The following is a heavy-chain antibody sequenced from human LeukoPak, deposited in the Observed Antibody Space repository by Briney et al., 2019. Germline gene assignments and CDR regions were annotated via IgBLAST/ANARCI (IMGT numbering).Heavy chain of an antibody. CDR2: ISSSGSTI. Sequence: PGGSLRLSCAASGFTFSDYYMSWIRQAPGKGLEWVSYISSSGSTIYYADSVKGRFTISRDNAKNSLYLQMNSLRAEDPAVYYCARGQRGYSYGYYYYYYYMDVWGKGTTVTVSS. D-gene: IGHD5-18*01. CDR3: ARGQRGYSYGYYYYYYYMDV. J-gene: IGHJ6*03. CDR1: GFTFSDYY. V-gene: IGHV3-11*04.